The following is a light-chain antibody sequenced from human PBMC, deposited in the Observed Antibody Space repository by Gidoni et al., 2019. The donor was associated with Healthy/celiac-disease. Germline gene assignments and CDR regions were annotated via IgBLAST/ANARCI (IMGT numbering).Light chain of an antibody. CDR3: QQRSNWPPGT. V-gene: IGKV3-11*01. J-gene: IGKJ4*01. Sequence: ELVLTQSPATLSLSPGERATLSCRASQRVSSYLAWYQQKPGQAPRLLIYDASNRATGIPARFSGSGSGTDFTLTISSLEPEDFAVYYCQQRSNWPPGTFGGGTKVEIK. CDR1: QRVSSY. CDR2: DAS.